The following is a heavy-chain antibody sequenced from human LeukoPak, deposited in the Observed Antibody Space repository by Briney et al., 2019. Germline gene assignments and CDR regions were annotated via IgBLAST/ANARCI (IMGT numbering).Heavy chain of an antibody. CDR2: INPNSGGT. CDR3: ARDQGRLLRHYYYMDV. Sequence: GASVKVSCKASGYTFTGYYMHWVRQAPGQGLEWMGWINPNSGGTNYAQKFQGRVTMTRDTSISTAYMELSRLRSDDTAVYYCARDQGRLLRHYYYMDVWGKGTTVTISS. CDR1: GYTFTGYY. D-gene: IGHD2-15*01. V-gene: IGHV1-2*02. J-gene: IGHJ6*03.